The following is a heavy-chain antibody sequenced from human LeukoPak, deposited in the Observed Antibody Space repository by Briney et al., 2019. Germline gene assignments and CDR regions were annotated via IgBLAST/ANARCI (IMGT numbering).Heavy chain of an antibody. J-gene: IGHJ6*03. CDR1: GYSISSGYY. V-gene: IGHV4-38-2*01. Sequence: SETLSLTCAVSGYSISSGYYWGWIRQPPGKGLEWIGSIYHSGSTYYNPSLKSRVTISVDTSKNQFSLKLSSVTAADTAVYYCARKGGCSGGSCYPTLYYYYYYMDVWGKGTTVTVSS. CDR3: ARKGGCSGGSCYPTLYYYYYYMDV. CDR2: IYHSGST. D-gene: IGHD2-15*01.